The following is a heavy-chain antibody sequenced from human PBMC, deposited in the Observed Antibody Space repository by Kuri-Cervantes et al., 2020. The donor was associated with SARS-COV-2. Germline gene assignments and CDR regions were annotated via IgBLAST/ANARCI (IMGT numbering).Heavy chain of an antibody. CDR1: GSIFSNSV. CDR3: ARWGRYYDFWSGYYPPGTRYYCMDV. V-gene: IGHV3-35*01. D-gene: IGHD3-3*01. J-gene: IGHJ6*03. CDR2: FSWNGSTS. Sequence: SLKISCAASGSIFSNSVMSWVYQAPGKGLEWGSGFSWNGSTSHFADSVKCRFIICRDNSRNILYLQKNSLRAEDTAEYYCARWGRYYDFWSGYYPPGTRYYCMDVWGKGTTVTVSS.